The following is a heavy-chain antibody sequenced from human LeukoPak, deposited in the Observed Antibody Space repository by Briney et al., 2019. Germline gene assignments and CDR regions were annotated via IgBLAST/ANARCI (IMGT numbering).Heavy chain of an antibody. D-gene: IGHD1-26*01. V-gene: IGHV3-21*03. J-gene: IGHJ4*02. Sequence: GGSLRLSCAASEFTFSDYNMHWVRQAPGRGLEWVSSISIRGFYTFYADSMKDRFTISRDNAKNSLYLLIKSLRAEDTAVYYCARESSGTVDKSLDYWGQGTLVTVSS. CDR2: ISIRGFYT. CDR1: EFTFSDYN. CDR3: ARESSGTVDKSLDY.